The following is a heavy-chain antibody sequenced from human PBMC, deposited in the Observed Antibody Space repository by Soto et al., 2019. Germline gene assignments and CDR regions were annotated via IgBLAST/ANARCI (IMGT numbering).Heavy chain of an antibody. CDR2: IYWDDDK. V-gene: IGHV2-5*02. J-gene: IGHJ4*02. Sequence: QITLKESGPTLVKPTQTLTLTCTVSGFSLITNGVGVGWIRQPPGKALEWLALIYWDDDKRYRPSLKRRLTITKDTSKNQVILTMTNMDPVDTATYYCAHRRREGYNFRGFDYWGQGTLVTVSS. CDR1: GFSLITNGVG. D-gene: IGHD5-12*01. CDR3: AHRRREGYNFRGFDY.